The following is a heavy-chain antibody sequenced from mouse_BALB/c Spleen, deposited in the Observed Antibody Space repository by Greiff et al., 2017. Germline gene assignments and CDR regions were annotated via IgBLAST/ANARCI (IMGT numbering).Heavy chain of an antibody. D-gene: IGHD2-2*01. CDR1: GYTFTSYW. J-gene: IGHJ1*01. Sequence: QVQLKQPGAELVKPGAPVKLSCKASGYTFTSYWMNWVKQRPGRGLEWIGRIDPSDSETHYNQKFKDKATLTVDKSSSTAYIQLSSLTSEDSAVYYCARRGYDDPYWYFDVWGAGTTVTVSS. V-gene: IGHV1-69*02. CDR2: IDPSDSET. CDR3: ARRGYDDPYWYFDV.